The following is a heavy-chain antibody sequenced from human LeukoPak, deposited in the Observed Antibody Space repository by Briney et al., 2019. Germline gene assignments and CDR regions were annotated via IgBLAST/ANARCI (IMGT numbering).Heavy chain of an antibody. CDR1: GFTFSDDY. V-gene: IGHV3-11*01. CDR3: ARDEYDILTGYSDFFDY. CDR2: ISSSGSTI. D-gene: IGHD3-9*01. Sequence: GGSLRLSCAASGFTFSDDYMSWSRQAPGKGLEWVSYISSSGSTIYYADSVKGRFTISRDNARNSLYLQMNSLRAEDTAVYYCARDEYDILTGYSDFFDYWGQGTLVTVSS. J-gene: IGHJ4*02.